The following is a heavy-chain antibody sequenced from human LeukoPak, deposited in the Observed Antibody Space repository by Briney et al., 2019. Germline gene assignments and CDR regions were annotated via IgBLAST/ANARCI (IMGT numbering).Heavy chain of an antibody. D-gene: IGHD3-3*01. V-gene: IGHV3-66*02. Sequence: GGSLRLSCAASGFTVSSNYMSWLRQAPGKRLEWVSVIYSGGSTYYADSVKGRFTISRDNSKNTLYLQMNSLRAEDTAVYYCAGHARDYDFWSGYYFDYWGQGTLVTVSS. J-gene: IGHJ4*02. CDR3: AGHARDYDFWSGYYFDY. CDR2: IYSGGST. CDR1: GFTVSSNY.